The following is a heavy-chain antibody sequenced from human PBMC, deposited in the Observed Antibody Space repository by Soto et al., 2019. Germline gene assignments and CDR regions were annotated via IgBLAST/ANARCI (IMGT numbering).Heavy chain of an antibody. CDR1: GGSISSGGYS. Sequence: SETLSLTCAVSGGSISSGGYSWSWIRQPPGKGLEWIGYIYYSGSTNYNPSLKSRVTISVDTSKNQFSLKLSSVTAADTAVYYCARGEHRDGMDVWGQGTTVTVSS. J-gene: IGHJ6*02. V-gene: IGHV4-61*08. CDR2: IYYSGST. CDR3: ARGEHRDGMDV.